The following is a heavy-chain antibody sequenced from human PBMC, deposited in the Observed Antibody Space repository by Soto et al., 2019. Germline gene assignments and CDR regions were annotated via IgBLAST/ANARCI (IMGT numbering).Heavy chain of an antibody. D-gene: IGHD3-10*01. Sequence: QVLLVESGGGVVQRGRSLRLSCAASGFSFTSYDIYWVRQAPGKGLEWVAVTSIDGNTKYYADSVQGRFTVSRDNSKDTLYLEMTSLRPQDTAVYYCARNYGSALDYWGQGTPVTVSS. CDR2: TSIDGNTK. CDR1: GFSFTSYD. CDR3: ARNYGSALDY. V-gene: IGHV3-30-3*01. J-gene: IGHJ4*02.